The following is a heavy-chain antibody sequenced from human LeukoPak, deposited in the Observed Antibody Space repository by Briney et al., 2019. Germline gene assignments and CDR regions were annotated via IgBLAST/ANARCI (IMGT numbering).Heavy chain of an antibody. CDR1: GGSINNYY. CDR2: IYYNGAT. Sequence: PSETLSLTCTVSGGSINNYYWNWIRQPPGKGLEWIGYIYYNGATSYSPSLKSRVTISLDTSKSQFSLKLNSVTAADTATYYCARLDTASDFWGQGTLVTVSS. D-gene: IGHD5-18*01. J-gene: IGHJ3*01. V-gene: IGHV4-59*08. CDR3: ARLDTASDF.